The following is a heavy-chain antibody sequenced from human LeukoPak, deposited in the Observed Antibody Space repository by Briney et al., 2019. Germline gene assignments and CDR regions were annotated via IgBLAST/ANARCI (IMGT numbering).Heavy chain of an antibody. V-gene: IGHV1-2*02. J-gene: IGHJ1*01. Sequence: ASVKVSCKASGYTLTDYYMHWVRQAPGQGLEWMGWINPNSGGTSYAQKFQGRVTMTGDRSINTAYMELSSLRSDDTAVYYCARVLATESGVTRGFQHWGQGSLVTLSS. CDR2: INPNSGGT. CDR1: GYTLTDYY. CDR3: ARVLATESGVTRGFQH. D-gene: IGHD3-10*01.